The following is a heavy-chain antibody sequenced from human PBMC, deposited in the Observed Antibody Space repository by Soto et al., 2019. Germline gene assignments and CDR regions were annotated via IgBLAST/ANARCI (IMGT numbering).Heavy chain of an antibody. CDR3: AKRTKGWYFDL. CDR2: ISGSGGST. V-gene: IGHV3-23*01. Sequence: GGSLRLSCAASGFTFTSYAMNWVRQAPGKGLEWVSVISGSGGSTYYADSVKGRFTISRDNSKNTLYLQMNSLRAEDTAVYYCAKRTKGWYFDLWGRGTLVTVSS. J-gene: IGHJ2*01. CDR1: GFTFTSYA.